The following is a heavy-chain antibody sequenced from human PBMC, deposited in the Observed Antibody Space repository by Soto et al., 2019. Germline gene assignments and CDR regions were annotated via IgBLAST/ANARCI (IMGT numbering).Heavy chain of an antibody. CDR3: AREVTSGVDYYYYYMDV. Sequence: EVQLVESGGGLVQPGGSLRLSCVASGFTVSSNYMSWVRQAPGKGLEWVSVIYSGGSTYYADSVKGRFTISRHNSKNTLYLQMNSLRAEDTAVYYCAREVTSGVDYYYYYMDVWGKGTTVTVSS. D-gene: IGHD3-10*01. V-gene: IGHV3-53*04. CDR2: IYSGGST. J-gene: IGHJ6*03. CDR1: GFTVSSNY.